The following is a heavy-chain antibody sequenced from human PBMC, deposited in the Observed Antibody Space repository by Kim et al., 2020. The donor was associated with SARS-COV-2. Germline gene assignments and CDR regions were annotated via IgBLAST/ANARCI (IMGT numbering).Heavy chain of an antibody. V-gene: IGHV7-4-1*02. CDR1: GYTFTSYA. J-gene: IGHJ6*02. CDR3: ARVSIDFDPAYYYYGMDV. D-gene: IGHD3-9*01. Sequence: ASVKVSCKASGYTFTSYAMNWVRQAPGQGLEWMGWINTNTGNPTYAQGFTGRFVFSLDTSVSTAYLQISSLKAEDTAVYYCARVSIDFDPAYYYYGMDVWGQGTTVTVSS. CDR2: INTNTGNP.